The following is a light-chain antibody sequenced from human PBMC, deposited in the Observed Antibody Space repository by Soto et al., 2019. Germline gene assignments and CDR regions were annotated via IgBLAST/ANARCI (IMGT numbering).Light chain of an antibody. CDR3: QHYSRPLFT. V-gene: IGKV3-20*01. CDR2: GAS. J-gene: IGKJ3*01. CDR1: QSFSSSY. Sequence: EIVLTQSPGTLSLSPGERATLSCRASQSFSSSYLAWYQQKPGQAPRLLIYGASSRATGIPDRFSGSWSGTDFTLTISRQDPEDSADYYGQHYSRPLFTFGPGTKVDVK.